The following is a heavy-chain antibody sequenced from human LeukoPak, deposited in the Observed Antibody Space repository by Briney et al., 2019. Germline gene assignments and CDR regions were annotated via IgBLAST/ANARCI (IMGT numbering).Heavy chain of an antibody. CDR2: INPSGGST. D-gene: IGHD3-3*01. CDR3: ARVEKALSESYDFWSGPYFDY. Sequence: ASVTVSCKASGYTFTSYYMHWVRQAPGQGLEWMGIINPSGGSTSYAQKFQGRVTMTRDTSTSTVYMELSSLRSEDTAVYYCARVEKALSESYDFWSGPYFDYWGQGTLVTVSS. J-gene: IGHJ4*02. CDR1: GYTFTSYY. V-gene: IGHV1-46*01.